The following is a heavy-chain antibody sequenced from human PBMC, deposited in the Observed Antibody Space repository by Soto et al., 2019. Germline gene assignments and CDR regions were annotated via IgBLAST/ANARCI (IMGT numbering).Heavy chain of an antibody. CDR1: GITFSNAW. CDR3: TTDSADIVVGPATFGMDV. J-gene: IGHJ6*02. Sequence: GGSLRLSCAASGITFSNAWMTWVRQAPGKGLEWVGRIKSITDGGTTDYAAPVKGRFTISRDDSKDTLYLQMNNLRTEDTAVYHWTTDSADIVVGPATFGMDVWGQGTTVTVSS. D-gene: IGHD2-15*01. V-gene: IGHV3-15*01. CDR2: IKSITDGGTT.